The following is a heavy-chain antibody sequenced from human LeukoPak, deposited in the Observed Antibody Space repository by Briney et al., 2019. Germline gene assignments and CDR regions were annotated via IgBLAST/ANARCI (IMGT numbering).Heavy chain of an antibody. CDR1: GFTFSSYA. CDR3: AKVAYYYDSSGYYRNY. J-gene: IGHJ4*02. CDR2: ISGSGGST. Sequence: PGGSLRLSCAASGFTFSSYAMSWVRQAPGKGLEWVSAISGSGGSTYYADSVKGRFTISRDNSKNTLYLQMNSLRAEDTAVYYCAKVAYYYDSSGYYRNYWGQVTLVTVSS. D-gene: IGHD3-22*01. V-gene: IGHV3-23*01.